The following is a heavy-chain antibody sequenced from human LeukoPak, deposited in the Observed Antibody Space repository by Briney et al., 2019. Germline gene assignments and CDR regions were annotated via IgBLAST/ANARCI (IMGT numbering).Heavy chain of an antibody. J-gene: IGHJ4*02. CDR3: AKGSIDWYYFDY. CDR1: GVTLSPYG. V-gene: IGHV3-30*18. CDR2: ISSDGSHK. D-gene: IGHD3-9*01. Sequence: GMSLRLSCAASGVTLSPYGMHWVRQAPGKGLEWVAVISSDGSHKYWADSVKGRFTISRDNSKNTVYLQMNSLRAEDTAVYYCAKGSIDWYYFDYWGQGTLVTVSS.